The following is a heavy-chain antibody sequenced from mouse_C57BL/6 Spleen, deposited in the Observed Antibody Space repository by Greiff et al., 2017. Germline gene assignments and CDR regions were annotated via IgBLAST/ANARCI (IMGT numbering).Heavy chain of an antibody. CDR2: IYPGDGDT. CDR3: ARSGAQATNFDY. D-gene: IGHD3-2*02. V-gene: IGHV1-80*01. J-gene: IGHJ2*01. CDR1: GYAFSSYW. Sequence: QVQLQQSGAELVKPGASVKISCKASGYAFSSYWMNWVKQRPGKGLEWIGQIYPGDGDTNYNGKFKGKATLTADKSSSSAYLQLSSLTSEDSAVYFCARSGAQATNFDYWGQGTTLTVSS.